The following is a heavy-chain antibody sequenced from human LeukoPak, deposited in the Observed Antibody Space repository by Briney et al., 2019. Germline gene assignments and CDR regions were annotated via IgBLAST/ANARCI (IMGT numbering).Heavy chain of an antibody. V-gene: IGHV3-33*01. Sequence: GGSRRLSCAASGFTFSSYGMHWVRQAPVKGLEWVGYIKNDGGNQYYADSVKGRFTISRDNSKNTLYLQMNSLRAEDTAVYYCVRLPVLRYFDWHPYYFDYWGQGTLVTVSS. J-gene: IGHJ4*02. CDR3: VRLPVLRYFDWHPYYFDY. CDR2: IKNDGGNQ. D-gene: IGHD3-9*01. CDR1: GFTFSSYG.